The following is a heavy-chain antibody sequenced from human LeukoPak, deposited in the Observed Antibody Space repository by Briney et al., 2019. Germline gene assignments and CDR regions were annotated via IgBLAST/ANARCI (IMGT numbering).Heavy chain of an antibody. Sequence: GGSLRLSCAASGFTFSDYYMSWIRQAPGKGLEGGSYISSSGSTIYYADSVKGRFTISRDNAKNSLYLQMNSLRAEDTAVYYCARDLRPGYSYGYIDYWGQGTLVTVSS. CDR1: GFTFSDYY. V-gene: IGHV3-11*01. CDR2: ISSSGSTI. J-gene: IGHJ4*02. D-gene: IGHD5-18*01. CDR3: ARDLRPGYSYGYIDY.